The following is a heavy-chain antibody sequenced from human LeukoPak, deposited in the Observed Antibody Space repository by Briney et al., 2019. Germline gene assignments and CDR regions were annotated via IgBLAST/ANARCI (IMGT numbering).Heavy chain of an antibody. D-gene: IGHD5-24*01. Sequence: GGSLRLSCAASGFTFSNYAMSWVRQAPGKGLEWVSSFSGSGGSTYYADSVKGRFTISRDNSKNTLYLQMISLKAEDTAVYYCAKSGYNRFDYWGQGTLVTVSS. CDR3: AKSGYNRFDY. V-gene: IGHV3-23*01. CDR1: GFTFSNYA. CDR2: FSGSGGST. J-gene: IGHJ4*02.